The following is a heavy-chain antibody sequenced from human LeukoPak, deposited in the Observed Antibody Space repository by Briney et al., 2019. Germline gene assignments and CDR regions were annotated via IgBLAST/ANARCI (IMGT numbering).Heavy chain of an antibody. CDR1: GFTFSSYG. CDR3: AKDSSGRNYYYMDV. J-gene: IGHJ6*03. V-gene: IGHV3-30*02. CDR2: IRYDVSNK. D-gene: IGHD6-19*01. Sequence: GRSLRLSCAPSGFTFSSYGMHWVRQAPGKGLEWVAFIRYDVSNKYYADSVKGRFTLSRDNSKNTLYLQMNSLRAEDTAVYYWAKDSSGRNYYYMDVWGKGTTVTISS.